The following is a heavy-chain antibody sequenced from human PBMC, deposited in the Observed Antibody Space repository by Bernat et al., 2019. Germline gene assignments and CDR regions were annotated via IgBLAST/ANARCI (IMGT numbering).Heavy chain of an antibody. Sequence: EVKLVESGGGLIQLGGSLRLSCAASGFTFSGDWMHWVRQVPGKGLVWVSRINGDGTITDYADSVKGRFTISRDNAKNTLYLQMNSLRVEDTAVYYCVRSVSGAAGFFDYWGPGSLVTVSS. CDR3: VRSVSGAAGFFDY. D-gene: IGHD5/OR15-5a*01. J-gene: IGHJ4*02. V-gene: IGHV3-74*01. CDR2: INGDGTIT. CDR1: GFTFSGDW.